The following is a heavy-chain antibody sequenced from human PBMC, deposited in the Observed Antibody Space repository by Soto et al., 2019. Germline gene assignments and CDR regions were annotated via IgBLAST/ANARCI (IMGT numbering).Heavy chain of an antibody. D-gene: IGHD5-12*01. Sequence: ASVKVSCKASGYMFTYYYIHWVRQGPGQGLEWMGIINPNSGTTTYAQSFQGRVTMTRDTSTSTVYMELTSLSAEDTAVYYCAKEGGRARGYNYGNTYFDYWGQGTRVTVSS. V-gene: IGHV1-46*01. CDR1: GYMFTYYY. CDR3: AKEGGRARGYNYGNTYFDY. J-gene: IGHJ4*02. CDR2: INPNSGTT.